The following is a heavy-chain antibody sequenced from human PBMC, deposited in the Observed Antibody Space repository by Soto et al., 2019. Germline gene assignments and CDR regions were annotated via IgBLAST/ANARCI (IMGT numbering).Heavy chain of an antibody. CDR1: GFRFSDSL. D-gene: IGHD2-15*01. Sequence: SLRLSCAACGFRFSDSLMDWVRQNPGKGLEWVGRIKSRANNFATAYVASVKGRFTISRDDSENTAYLEMSSLKIEDTAVFYCSAYCSGNGSPFPTPDNWGQGTVVTVSS. V-gene: IGHV3-73*01. CDR2: IKSRANNFAT. CDR3: SAYCSGNGSPFPTPDN. J-gene: IGHJ4*02.